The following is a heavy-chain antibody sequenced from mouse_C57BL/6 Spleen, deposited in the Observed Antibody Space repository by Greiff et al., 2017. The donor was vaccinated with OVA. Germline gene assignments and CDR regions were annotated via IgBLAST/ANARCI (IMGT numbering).Heavy chain of an antibody. D-gene: IGHD2-1*01. CDR2: ISYDGSN. J-gene: IGHJ4*01. Sequence: VQLQQSGPGLVKPSQSLSLTCSVTGYSITSGYYWNWIRQFPGNKLEWMGYISYDGSNNYNPSLKNRISITRDTSKNQFFLKLNSVTTEDTATYYCARGYGNYDYAMDYWGQGTSVTVSS. CDR3: ARGYGNYDYAMDY. V-gene: IGHV3-6*01. CDR1: GYSITSGYY.